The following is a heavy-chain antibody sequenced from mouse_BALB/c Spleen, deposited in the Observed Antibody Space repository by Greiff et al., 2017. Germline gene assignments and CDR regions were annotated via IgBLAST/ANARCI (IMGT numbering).Heavy chain of an antibody. D-gene: IGHD2-1*01. CDR3: ARLRGNDWFAD. CDR2: IDPFNGGT. V-gene: IGHV1S135*01. J-gene: IGHJ3*01. CDR1: GYSFTSYY. Sequence: VQLQQSGPELMKPGASVKISCKASGYSFTSYYMHWVKQSHGKSFEWIGYIDPFNGGTSYNQKFKGKATLTVDKSSSTAYMHLSSLTSEDSAVYYCARLRGNDWFADWGQGTLVTVSA.